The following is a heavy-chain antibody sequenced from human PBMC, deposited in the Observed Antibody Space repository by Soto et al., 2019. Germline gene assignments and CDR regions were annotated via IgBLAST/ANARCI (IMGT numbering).Heavy chain of an antibody. J-gene: IGHJ4*02. Sequence: VASVKVSCKASGYTFTSYAMHWVRHAPGQRLEWMGWINAGNGNTKYSQKFQGRVTITRDTSASTAYMELSSLRSEDTAVYYCVRDQSSSPLDYWGQGTLVTVSS. CDR3: VRDQSSSPLDY. D-gene: IGHD6-6*01. CDR2: INAGNGNT. CDR1: GYTFTSYA. V-gene: IGHV1-3*01.